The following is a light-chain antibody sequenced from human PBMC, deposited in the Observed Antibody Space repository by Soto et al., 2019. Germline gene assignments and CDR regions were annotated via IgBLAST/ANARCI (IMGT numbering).Light chain of an antibody. V-gene: IGLV2-11*01. J-gene: IGLJ1*01. CDR3: CSYAGRFTYV. CDR2: DVN. Sequence: QSALAQPASVSGSPGQSITISCTGTSSDVGGYVYVSWYQHHPGKAPKLMIYDVNERPSGVPDRFSGSKFDNTASLTISGLQAEDEADYYCCSYAGRFTYVFGTGTKVTVL. CDR1: SSDVGGYVY.